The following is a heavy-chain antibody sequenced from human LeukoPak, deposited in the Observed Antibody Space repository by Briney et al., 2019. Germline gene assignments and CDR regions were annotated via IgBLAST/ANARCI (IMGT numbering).Heavy chain of an antibody. CDR3: ARDGSGLRAGYYYYMDV. V-gene: IGHV3-33*01. Sequence: PGRSLRLSCAASGFTFSSYGMHWVRQAPGKGLEWVAVIWYDGSSKSYADSVKGRFTISRDNSKNTLYLQMNSLRAEDTAVYYCARDGSGLRAGYYYYMDVWGKGTTVTVSS. D-gene: IGHD3-10*01. J-gene: IGHJ6*03. CDR2: IWYDGSSK. CDR1: GFTFSSYG.